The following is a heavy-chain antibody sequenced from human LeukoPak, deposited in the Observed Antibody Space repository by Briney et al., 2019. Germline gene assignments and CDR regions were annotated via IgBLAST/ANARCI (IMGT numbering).Heavy chain of an antibody. CDR2: ISGGGDNT. Sequence: PGGSLRLSCAASGFTFSSYSMSWVRQAPGKGLEWVSDISGGGDNTHNADSVKGRFTISRDNSKNTLYLQMNSLRAEDTAVYYCAKDQSYYYDTREAFDIWGQGTMVTVSS. CDR1: GFTFSSYS. V-gene: IGHV3-23*01. CDR3: AKDQSYYYDTREAFDI. J-gene: IGHJ3*02. D-gene: IGHD3-22*01.